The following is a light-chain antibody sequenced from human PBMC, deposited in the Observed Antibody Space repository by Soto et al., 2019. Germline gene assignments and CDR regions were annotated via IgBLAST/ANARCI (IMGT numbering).Light chain of an antibody. V-gene: IGKV1-9*01. CDR1: QSISSH. CDR3: QHLDSFPLA. J-gene: IGKJ4*01. Sequence: DIQLTQSPSFLSASVGDRVTITCRASQSISSHVAWYRQKSGKAPMLLIYAASTLQSGVPSRFSGRGSGTEFTLTLSSLHPEDFATYSCQHLDSFPLAFGGGTTVEI. CDR2: AAS.